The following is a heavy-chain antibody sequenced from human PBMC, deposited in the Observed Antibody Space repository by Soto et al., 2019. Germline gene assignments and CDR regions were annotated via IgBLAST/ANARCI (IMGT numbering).Heavy chain of an antibody. D-gene: IGHD1-26*01. V-gene: IGHV3-30*18. J-gene: IGHJ6*02. CDR2: ISYDGSNK. Sequence: LRLSCSASGFTFSSYGMHWVRQAPGKGLEWVAVISYDGSNKYYADSVKGRFTISRDNSKNTLYLQMNSLRAEDTAVYYCAKDVVVGATTGLGDYYYYGMDVWGQGTTVTVSS. CDR1: GFTFSSYG. CDR3: AKDVVVGATTGLGDYYYYGMDV.